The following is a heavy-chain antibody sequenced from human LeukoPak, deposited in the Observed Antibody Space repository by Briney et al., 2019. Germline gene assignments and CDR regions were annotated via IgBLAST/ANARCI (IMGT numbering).Heavy chain of an antibody. J-gene: IGHJ6*02. Sequence: SGTLSLTCTVSGGSIIGYDLSWIRQPPGKGLEWIWSIYDSGSTNYNPPLKSRGTTSVQTTKNQFSMKLSSVTAAETAVYYCARYANSPYYYYAMDVWGQGTTVTVSS. V-gene: IGHV4-59*12. CDR3: ARYANSPYYYYAMDV. CDR2: IYDSGST. CDR1: GGSIIGYD. D-gene: IGHD4/OR15-4a*01.